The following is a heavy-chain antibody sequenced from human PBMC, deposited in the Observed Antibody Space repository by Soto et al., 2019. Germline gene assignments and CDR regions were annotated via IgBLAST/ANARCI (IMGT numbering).Heavy chain of an antibody. CDR3: ARTRGYSYGYYYYYGMDV. CDR2: IIPIFGTA. D-gene: IGHD5-18*01. CDR1: GGTFSSYA. J-gene: IGHJ6*02. V-gene: IGHV1-69*01. Sequence: QVQLVQSGAEVKKPGSSVKVSCKASGGTFSSYAISWVRQAPGQGLEWMGGIIPIFGTANYAQKFQGRVTITADESTSTAYMELSSLISDDTSVYYCARTRGYSYGYYYYYGMDVWGQGTTVTVSS.